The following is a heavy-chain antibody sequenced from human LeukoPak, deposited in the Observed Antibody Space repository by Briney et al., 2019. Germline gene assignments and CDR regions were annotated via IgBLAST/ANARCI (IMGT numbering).Heavy chain of an antibody. J-gene: IGHJ4*02. V-gene: IGHV3-21*01. D-gene: IGHD2-2*02. CDR1: GFTFSSYS. Sequence: GGSLRLSCAASGFTFSSYSMNWVRQAPVKGLEWVSSISSSSSYIYYADSVKGRFTISRDNAKNSLYLQMNSLRAEDTAVYYCARDYGSSTSCYTDWGQGTLVTVSS. CDR2: ISSSSSYI. CDR3: ARDYGSSTSCYTD.